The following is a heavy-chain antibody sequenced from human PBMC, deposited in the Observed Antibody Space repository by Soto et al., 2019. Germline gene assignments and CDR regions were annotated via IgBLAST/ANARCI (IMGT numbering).Heavy chain of an antibody. CDR2: INHSGTI. J-gene: IGHJ4*02. CDR1: GGSFSYYY. Sequence: QVQLQQWGPGLLKPSETLSLTCSVNGGSFSYYYWSWIRQSPGKGLEWIGEINHSGTINFNPSLKSRVTISIDTSENQFSLTLRSVTAADTASYYCARSFRGVSLDWGQGTLVTVSS. CDR3: ARSFRGVSLD. V-gene: IGHV4-34*02. D-gene: IGHD3-10*01.